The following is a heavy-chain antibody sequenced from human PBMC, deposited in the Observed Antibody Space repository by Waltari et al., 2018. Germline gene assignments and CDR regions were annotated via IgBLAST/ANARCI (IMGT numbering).Heavy chain of an antibody. CDR3: ARDHNTYHYDETALGSGV. CDR2: FAGVGSRR. CDR1: GFTFSNYA. Sequence: EVQLLESGGGLVQPGGSLRLSCAASGFTFSNYAMTWVRQAPGEGLRWVTTFAGVGSRRSNADSWRGRFTFSRDNSQDTVYLQMNNLRADDTAMCYCARDHNTYHYDETALGSGVWGQGTLVTVSS. J-gene: IGHJ4*02. V-gene: IGHV3-23*01. D-gene: IGHD3-16*01.